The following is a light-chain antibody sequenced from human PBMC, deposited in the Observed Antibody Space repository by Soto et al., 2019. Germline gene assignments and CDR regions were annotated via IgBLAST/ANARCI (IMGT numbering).Light chain of an antibody. J-gene: IGLJ2*01. CDR3: SSYAGSNIVV. V-gene: IGLV2-8*01. CDR1: SSDVGGYNY. Sequence: QSALTQPPSASGSPGQSVTISCTGTSSDVGGYNYVSWYQQHPGKAPKLMIYEVSKRPSGVPDRFSGSKSGNTASLPVSGLQAEDEAAYYCSSYAGSNIVVFGGGTKLTVL. CDR2: EVS.